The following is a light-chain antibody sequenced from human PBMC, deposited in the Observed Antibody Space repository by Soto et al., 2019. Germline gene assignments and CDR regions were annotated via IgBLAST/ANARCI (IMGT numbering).Light chain of an antibody. CDR1: SSNIGAGYD. CDR2: GNS. J-gene: IGLJ2*01. Sequence: QAVVTQPPAVSGAPGQRVTISCTGSSSNIGAGYDVHWYRQLPGTAPKLLIYGNSNRPSGVPDRFSGSKSGTSASLAITGLQAKDEADYYCQSYDSSLSGVVFGGGPKLTVL. CDR3: QSYDSSLSGVV. V-gene: IGLV1-40*01.